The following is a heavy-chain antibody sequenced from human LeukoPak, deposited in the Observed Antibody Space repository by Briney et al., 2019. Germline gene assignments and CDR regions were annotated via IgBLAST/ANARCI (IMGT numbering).Heavy chain of an antibody. J-gene: IGHJ3*01. D-gene: IGHD1-7*01. CDR3: IKDLRLDLHFGTFEV. CDR1: GFTFDDYA. Sequence: GRSLRLSCAASGFTFDDYAMHWVRQAPGKGLEWVSSISWDSGSSVYADSVKGRFTISRDNAKNSLYLQMNGLTPGDTALYYCIKDLRLDLHFGTFEVWGQGTLVTVSS. V-gene: IGHV3-9*01. CDR2: ISWDSGSS.